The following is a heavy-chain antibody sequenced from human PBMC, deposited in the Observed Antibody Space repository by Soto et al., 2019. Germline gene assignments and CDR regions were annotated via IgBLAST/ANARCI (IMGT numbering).Heavy chain of an antibody. V-gene: IGHV3-23*01. CDR1: GFSFKTYG. D-gene: IGHD2-21*01. CDR2: IGLSNSDT. J-gene: IGHJ4*02. Sequence: EVKLLESGGGLVQPGGSLRLSCADSGFSFKTYGMTWVRQAPGKGLEGVAHIGLSNSDTYYADSVKGRFTISRDNSKNMVYLQMNSLRDADTGVYYCVKGGAYCYNDCTRSYWGRGTLVTVSS. CDR3: VKGGAYCYNDCTRSY.